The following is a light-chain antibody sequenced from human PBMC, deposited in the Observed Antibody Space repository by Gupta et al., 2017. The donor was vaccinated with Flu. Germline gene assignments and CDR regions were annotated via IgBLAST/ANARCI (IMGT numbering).Light chain of an antibody. CDR1: QGISSY. V-gene: IGKV1-8*01. Sequence: AIRMTQSPSSFSASTGDRVTITCRARQGISSYLAWYQQKPGKAPKLLIYAASTLQSGVPSRFSGSGSGTDFTLTISCLQSEDFATYYCQQYYSYSTFGQGTKVEIK. CDR2: AAS. J-gene: IGKJ1*01. CDR3: QQYYSYST.